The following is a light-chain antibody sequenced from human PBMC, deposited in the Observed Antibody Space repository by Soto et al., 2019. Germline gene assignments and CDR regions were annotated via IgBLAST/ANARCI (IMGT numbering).Light chain of an antibody. CDR3: QQRSNWPRLT. V-gene: IGKV3-11*01. CDR1: QSVSRY. J-gene: IGKJ4*01. Sequence: EIVLTQSPATLSLSPGERATLSCRASQSVSRYLAWYQQKPGQAPRLLIYDASNRATGIPARFSGSGSGTDFTLTISSLEPEDFAVYYCQQRSNWPRLTFGGGTMVEIK. CDR2: DAS.